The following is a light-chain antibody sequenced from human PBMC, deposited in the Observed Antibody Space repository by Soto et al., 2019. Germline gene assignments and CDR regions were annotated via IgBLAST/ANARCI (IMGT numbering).Light chain of an antibody. Sequence: QSVLTQPRSVSGSPGQSVTISCFGTGSDVGGYNYVSWYQQHPGKAPQLMIYDVTKRPSGVPDRFSGSKSGNTASLTISGLQAEDEAEYSSCLYVGSNLHYVFGLGTKVTVL. V-gene: IGLV2-11*01. CDR1: GSDVGGYNY. J-gene: IGLJ1*01. CDR2: DVT. CDR3: CLYVGSNLHYV.